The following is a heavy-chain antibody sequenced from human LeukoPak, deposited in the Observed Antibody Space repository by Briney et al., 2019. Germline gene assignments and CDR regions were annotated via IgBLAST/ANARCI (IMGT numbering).Heavy chain of an antibody. CDR2: VHLNGAT. D-gene: IGHD1-26*01. J-gene: IGHJ4*02. CDR1: GGSITTTNW. Sequence: SGTLSLTCAVSGGSITTTNWWSWVRRPPGKGLEWIGEVHLNGATNYNPSLESRFSMSIDKSNNHLSLEVTSVTAADTAMYYCTRESGAFSPFGFWGQGTLVTVSS. CDR3: TRESGAFSPFGF. V-gene: IGHV4-4*02.